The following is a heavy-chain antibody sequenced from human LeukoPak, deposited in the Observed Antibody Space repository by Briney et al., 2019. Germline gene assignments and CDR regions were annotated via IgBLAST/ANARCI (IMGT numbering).Heavy chain of an antibody. CDR1: GGSISSYY. CDR2: IYIGGST. V-gene: IGHV3-53*01. CDR3: ARLGFVVPAVIFDY. J-gene: IGHJ4*02. D-gene: IGHD2-2*02. Sequence: ETLSLTCTVSGGSISSYYWSWVRQAPGKGLEWVSVIYIGGSTYYADSVKGRFTISRDISKNTLYLQMNSLRAEDTAMYYCARLGFVVPAVIFDYWGQGTLVTVSS.